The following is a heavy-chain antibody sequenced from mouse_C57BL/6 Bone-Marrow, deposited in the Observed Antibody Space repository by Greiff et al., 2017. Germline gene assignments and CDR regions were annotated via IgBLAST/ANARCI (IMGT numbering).Heavy chain of an antibody. Sequence: EVHLVESGGGLVKPGGSLKLSCAASGFTFSDYGMHWVRQAPEKGPEWVAYISSGSSTIYYADTVKGRFTISRDNAKNTLFLQMTSLRSEDTAMYYCARRQLGHYYAMDYWGQGTSVTVSS. D-gene: IGHD4-1*02. CDR1: GFTFSDYG. V-gene: IGHV5-17*01. CDR2: ISSGSSTI. J-gene: IGHJ4*01. CDR3: ARRQLGHYYAMDY.